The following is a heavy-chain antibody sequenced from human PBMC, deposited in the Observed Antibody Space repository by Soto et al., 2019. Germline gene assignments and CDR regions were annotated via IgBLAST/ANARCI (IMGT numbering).Heavy chain of an antibody. V-gene: IGHV3-33*01. CDR2: IWHDGNNK. CDR3: ASDLVGASDSYGLDV. D-gene: IGHD1-26*01. J-gene: IGHJ6*02. Sequence: GGSLRLSCAASGFTFSNYGMQWVRQAPGKGLEWVAIIWHDGNNKYYADSVRGRFIISRDNSKNRLYLQMNSLRAEDTAVYYCASDLVGASDSYGLDVWGQGTPVTVSS. CDR1: GFTFSNYG.